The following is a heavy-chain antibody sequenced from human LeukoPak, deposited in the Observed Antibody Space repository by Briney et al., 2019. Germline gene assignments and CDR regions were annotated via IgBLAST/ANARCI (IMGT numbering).Heavy chain of an antibody. J-gene: IGHJ4*02. D-gene: IGHD3-22*01. CDR1: GGTFSSYA. CDR2: ISAYNGNT. V-gene: IGHV1-18*01. CDR3: ASVYYDSSDYVYFDY. Sequence: ASVKVSCKASGGTFSSYAISWVRQAPGQGLEWMGWISAYNGNTNYAQKLQGGVTMTTDTSTNTAYMELRSLRSDDTALYYCASVYYDSSDYVYFDYWGQGTLVTVSS.